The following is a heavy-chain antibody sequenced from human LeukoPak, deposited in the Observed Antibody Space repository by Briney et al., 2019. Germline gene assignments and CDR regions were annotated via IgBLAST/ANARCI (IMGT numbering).Heavy chain of an antibody. CDR1: GFTFSDTL. Sequence: GGSLRLSCAASGFTFSDTLMTWVRQAPGKGLEWVATIKPDGREKYYVDSVRGRFTIPRVNAENSLYLQMNSLRAEDTAVYHCTKGGYSTSWYWIYWGQGTLVTVSS. V-gene: IGHV3-7*03. CDR2: IKPDGREK. D-gene: IGHD2-2*01. J-gene: IGHJ4*02. CDR3: TKGGYSTSWYWIY.